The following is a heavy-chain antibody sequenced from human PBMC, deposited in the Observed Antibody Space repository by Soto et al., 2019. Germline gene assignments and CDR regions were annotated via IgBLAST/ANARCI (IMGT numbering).Heavy chain of an antibody. CDR2: IKQDGSEK. V-gene: IGHV3-7*01. CDR3: ARDPNIVLVPAALRSYYYYYGMDV. D-gene: IGHD2-2*01. Sequence: GGSLRLSCAASGFTFDDYAMHWVRQAPGKGLEWVANIKQDGSEKYYVDSVKGRFTISRDNAKNSLYLQMNSLRAEDTAVYYCARDPNIVLVPAALRSYYYYYGMDVWGQGTTVTVSS. CDR1: GFTFDDYA. J-gene: IGHJ6*02.